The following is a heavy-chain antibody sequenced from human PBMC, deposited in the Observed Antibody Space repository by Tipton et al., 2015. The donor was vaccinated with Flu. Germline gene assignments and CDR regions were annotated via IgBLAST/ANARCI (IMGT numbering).Heavy chain of an antibody. CDR3: ARGGGPYCSSTSCYETDY. Sequence: QLVQSGAEVKKPGSSVKVSCKAYGGTFSSYAINWVRQAPGQGLEWMGGISPMFSTANYAQKFQGRVTINADEVTGTAYMELSSLRSADTAVYYCARGGGPYCSSTSCYETDYWGQGTLVTVSS. CDR2: ISPMFSTA. CDR1: GGTFSSYA. V-gene: IGHV1-69*01. D-gene: IGHD2-2*01. J-gene: IGHJ4*02.